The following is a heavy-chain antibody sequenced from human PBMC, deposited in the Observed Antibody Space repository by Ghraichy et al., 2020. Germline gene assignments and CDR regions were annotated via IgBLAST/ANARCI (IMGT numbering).Heavy chain of an antibody. Sequence: SQTLSLTCTVSGGSISSGGYYWSWIRQHPGKGLEWIGYIYYSGSTYYNPSLKSRVTISVDTSKNQFSLKLSSVTAADTAVYYCARGYYYDSSGRGLGYYGMDVWGQGTTVTVSS. D-gene: IGHD3-22*01. CDR1: GGSISSGGYY. CDR3: ARGYYYDSSGRGLGYYGMDV. V-gene: IGHV4-31*03. J-gene: IGHJ6*02. CDR2: IYYSGST.